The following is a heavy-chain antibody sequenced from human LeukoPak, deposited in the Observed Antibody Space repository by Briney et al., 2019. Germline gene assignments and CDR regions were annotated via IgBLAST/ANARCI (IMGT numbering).Heavy chain of an antibody. CDR2: INPNSGGT. CDR1: GYTFTGYY. D-gene: IGHD3-22*01. J-gene: IGHJ4*02. CDR3: ATKSPDYYDSSGYYYGY. Sequence: ASVKVSCKASGYTFTGYYMHWVRQAPGQGLEWMGWINPNSGGTNYAQKFQGRVTMTRDTPISTAYMELSRLRSDDTAVYYCATKSPDYYDSSGYYYGYWGQGTLVTVSS. V-gene: IGHV1-2*02.